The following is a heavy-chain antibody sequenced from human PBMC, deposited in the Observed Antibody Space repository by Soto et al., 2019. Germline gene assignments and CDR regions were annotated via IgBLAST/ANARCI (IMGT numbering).Heavy chain of an antibody. V-gene: IGHV4-4*07. J-gene: IGHJ5*02. Sequence: SETLCVTCTFSVGSMTSYYWAWIRQPAGKGLEWIGRVYSSGGTHYNPSLKSRVTISLDTSKNQFSLRLLSVTDADTAVYFCARGQRFSDWFDPWGQGTLVTVPQ. CDR2: VYSSGGT. CDR1: VGSMTSYY. CDR3: ARGQRFSDWFDP. D-gene: IGHD3-3*01.